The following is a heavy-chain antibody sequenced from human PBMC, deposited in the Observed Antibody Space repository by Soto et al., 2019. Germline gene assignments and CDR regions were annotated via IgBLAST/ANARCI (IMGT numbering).Heavy chain of an antibody. D-gene: IGHD3-10*01. CDR1: GFTFSSYA. CDR2: IGGTDGKT. CDR3: AKGMLSSSPAAAGSFDY. Sequence: EVQLLESGGYLVQPGGSLRLSCSASGFTFSSYAMSWVRQAPGKGLEWVAAIGGTDGKTYYADSVKGRFTISRDNSENTLYLQMSRMRAEDTDVYFSAKGMLSSSPAAAGSFDYCGQGALVTVSS. J-gene: IGHJ4*02. V-gene: IGHV3-23*01.